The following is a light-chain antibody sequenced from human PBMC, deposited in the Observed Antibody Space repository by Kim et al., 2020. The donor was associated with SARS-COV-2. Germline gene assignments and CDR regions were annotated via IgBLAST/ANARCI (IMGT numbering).Light chain of an antibody. J-gene: IGKJ2*01. CDR2: AAS. V-gene: IGKV1-39*01. CDR3: QQSYSTPMYT. Sequence: ASVGDRVTISCRASQSISSYLNWYQQKPGKAPKLLIYAASSLQSGVPSRFSGSGSGTDFTLTISSLQPEDFATYYCQQSYSTPMYTFGQGTKLEIK. CDR1: QSISSY.